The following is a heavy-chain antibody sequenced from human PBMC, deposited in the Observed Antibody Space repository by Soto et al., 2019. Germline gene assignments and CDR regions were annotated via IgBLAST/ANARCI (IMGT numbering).Heavy chain of an antibody. J-gene: IGHJ5*02. CDR1: GGSISSYY. V-gene: IGHV4-59*01. D-gene: IGHD3-10*01. Sequence: ASETLSLTCTVSGGSISSYYWSWIRQPPGKGLEWIGYIYYSGSTNYNPSLKSRVTISVDTSKNQFSLKLSSVTAADTAVYYCARGLWFGESYPRWFDPWGQGTLVTVSS. CDR2: IYYSGST. CDR3: ARGLWFGESYPRWFDP.